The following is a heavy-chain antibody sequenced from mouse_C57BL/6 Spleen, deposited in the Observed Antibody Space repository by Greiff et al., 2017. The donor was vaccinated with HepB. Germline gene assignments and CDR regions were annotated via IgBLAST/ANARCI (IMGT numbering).Heavy chain of an antibody. CDR1: GFSLTSYG. CDR2: IWGVGST. D-gene: IGHD2-1*01. CDR3: ASDHYGNYAFAY. Sequence: VMLVESGPGLVAPSQSLSITCTVSGFSLTSYGVDWVRQSPGKGLEWLGVIWGVGSTNYNSALKSRLSISKDNSKSQVFLKMNSLQTDDTAMYYCASDHYGNYAFAYWGQGTLVTVSA. J-gene: IGHJ3*01. V-gene: IGHV2-6*01.